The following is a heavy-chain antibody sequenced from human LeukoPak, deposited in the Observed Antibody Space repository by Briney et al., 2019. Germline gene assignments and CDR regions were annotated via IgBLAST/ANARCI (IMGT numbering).Heavy chain of an antibody. V-gene: IGHV1-18*01. CDR3: VQVGSENGAPMVFEL. D-gene: IGHD2-8*01. CDR2: ISAYSGKT. J-gene: IGHJ4*02. CDR1: GYSFNKFG. Sequence: ASVKVSCKASGYSFNKFGISWVRQAPGQGLEWMGWISAYSGKTDSAQKLQDRVTMTTDNSTSTAYLELRSLRADDTAVYFCVQVGSENGAPMVFELWGQGTLVTVSS.